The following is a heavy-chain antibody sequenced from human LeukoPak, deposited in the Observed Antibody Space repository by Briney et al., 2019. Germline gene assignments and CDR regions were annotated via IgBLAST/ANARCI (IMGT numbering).Heavy chain of an antibody. CDR3: ARAYYYGSGSYYS. D-gene: IGHD3-10*01. CDR1: GFTFSSYS. CDR2: ITSSSDYI. J-gene: IGHJ4*02. V-gene: IGHV3-21*01. Sequence: GGSLRLSCAASGFTFSSYSMNWVRQAPGKGLEWVSSITSSSDYIYYADSVKGRFTISRDNAKNSLYLQMNSLRAEDTAVYYCARAYYYGSGSYYSWGQGTLVTVSS.